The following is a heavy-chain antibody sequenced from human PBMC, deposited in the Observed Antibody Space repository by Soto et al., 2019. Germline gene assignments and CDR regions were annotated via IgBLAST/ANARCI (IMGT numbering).Heavy chain of an antibody. CDR3: AREDYYDTGYYGV. V-gene: IGHV4-4*07. J-gene: IGHJ4*02. CDR1: GRSMSGYY. D-gene: IGHD3-9*01. CDR2: IYTSGTT. Sequence: SETLSLTCTVSGRSMSGYYWSWMRQPAGERLEWIGRIYTSGTTDFNPSLMGRVTMSVDTSKNQSSLKLTSVTAADTALYYCAREDYYDTGYYGVWGQGTQVTVSS.